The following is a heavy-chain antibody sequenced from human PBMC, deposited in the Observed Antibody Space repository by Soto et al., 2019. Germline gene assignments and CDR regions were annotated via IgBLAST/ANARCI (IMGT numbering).Heavy chain of an antibody. CDR3: AREDIAAAGTFDY. D-gene: IGHD6-13*01. CDR1: GFPFSSYS. V-gene: IGHV3-21*01. Sequence: GGSLRLSCAASGFPFSSYSMNWVRQAPGKGLEWVSSISSSSSYIYHADSVKGRFTISRDNAKNSLYLQMNSLRAEDTAVYYCAREDIAAAGTFDYWGQGTLVTVSS. CDR2: ISSSSSYI. J-gene: IGHJ4*02.